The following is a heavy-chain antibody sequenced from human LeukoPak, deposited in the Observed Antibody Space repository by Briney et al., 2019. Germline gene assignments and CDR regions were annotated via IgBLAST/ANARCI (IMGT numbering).Heavy chain of an antibody. V-gene: IGHV4-59*01. Sequence: SETLSLTCTVSGGSISSYYWSWIRQPPGKGLEWIGYIYYSGSTNYNPSLKSRVTISVDTSKNQFSLKLNSVTAADTAVYYCAREAVTTNYFDYWGQGTLVTVSS. J-gene: IGHJ4*02. D-gene: IGHD4-11*01. CDR2: IYYSGST. CDR3: AREAVTTNYFDY. CDR1: GGSISSYY.